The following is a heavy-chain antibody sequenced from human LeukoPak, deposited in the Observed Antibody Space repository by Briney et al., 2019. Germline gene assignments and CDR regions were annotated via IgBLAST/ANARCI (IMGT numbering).Heavy chain of an antibody. V-gene: IGHV1-24*01. J-gene: IGHJ4*02. Sequence: GASVKVSCKGSGNTLTELSMHWVRQAPGKGLEWMGGFDPEDGETIYAQKFQGRVTMTEDTSTDTAYIELSSLRSEDTAVYYCATVGGLDILTGYPRDYWGQGTLVTVSS. CDR2: FDPEDGET. CDR3: ATVGGLDILTGYPRDY. CDR1: GNTLTELS. D-gene: IGHD3-9*01.